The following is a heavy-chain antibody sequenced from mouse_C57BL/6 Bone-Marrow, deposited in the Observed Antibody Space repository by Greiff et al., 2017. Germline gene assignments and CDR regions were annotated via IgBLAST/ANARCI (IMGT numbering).Heavy chain of an antibody. D-gene: IGHD2-4*01. Sequence: EVQLQQSGPVLAKPGASVKMSCKASGYTSTDYYMNWVKQSHGKSLEWIGVINPYNGGTSYNQKFKGKATLTVDKSSSTAYMELNSLTSEDSAVYYCAICYDYALAYWGQGTLVTVSA. V-gene: IGHV1-19*01. CDR3: AICYDYALAY. J-gene: IGHJ3*01. CDR1: GYTSTDYY. CDR2: INPYNGGT.